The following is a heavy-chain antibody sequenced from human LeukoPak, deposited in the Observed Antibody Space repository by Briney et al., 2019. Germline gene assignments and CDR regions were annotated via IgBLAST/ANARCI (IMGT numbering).Heavy chain of an antibody. CDR1: GFTFSSYS. V-gene: IGHV3-21*01. CDR3: ARAPIGYFDWFGPWYFDL. CDR2: ISSSSSYI. J-gene: IGHJ2*01. D-gene: IGHD3-9*01. Sequence: GGSLRLSCAASGFTFSSYSMNWVRQAPGKGLEWVSSISSSSSYIYYADSVKGRFTISRDNAKNSPYLQMNSLRAEDTAVYYCARAPIGYFDWFGPWYFDLWGRGTLVTVSS.